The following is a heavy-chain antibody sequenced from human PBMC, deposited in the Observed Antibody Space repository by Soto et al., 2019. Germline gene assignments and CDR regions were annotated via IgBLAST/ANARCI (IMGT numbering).Heavy chain of an antibody. D-gene: IGHD2-21*02. Sequence: QITLKESGPTLVKPTQTLTLTCTFPGFSFSSIGEGVGWIRQPPGKALEWLALIYWDDDKRYSPSLKSRLTIPKDNTKNQVVLTMPNMDPVDTATYYCVQSRCGGDCLQSYSSHSYYGLDVWGQGTTVTVSS. CDR2: IYWDDDK. CDR3: VQSRCGGDCLQSYSSHSYYGLDV. CDR1: GFSFSSIGEG. V-gene: IGHV2-5*02. J-gene: IGHJ6*02.